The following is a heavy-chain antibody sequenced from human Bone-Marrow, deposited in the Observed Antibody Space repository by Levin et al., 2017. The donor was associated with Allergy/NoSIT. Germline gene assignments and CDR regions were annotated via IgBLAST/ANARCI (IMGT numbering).Heavy chain of an antibody. CDR3: AHYTSYDYSAYYYNWFDP. CDR1: GFSLSTGGVG. Sequence: VSGPTLVKPTQTLTLTCTFSGFSLSTGGVGVGWIRQPPGKALEWLAIIYWDDDKRYNPSLKNRLTITEDTSKNQVFLTMTNMDPVDTATYYCAHYTSYDYSAYYYNWFDPWGQGTLVTVSS. CDR2: IYWDDDK. J-gene: IGHJ5*02. D-gene: IGHD3-22*01. V-gene: IGHV2-5*02.